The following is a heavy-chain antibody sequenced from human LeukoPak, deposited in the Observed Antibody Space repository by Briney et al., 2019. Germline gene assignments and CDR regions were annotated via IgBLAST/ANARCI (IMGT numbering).Heavy chain of an antibody. CDR2: ITVYNGNT. D-gene: IGHD3-10*01. Sequence: GASVKVSCKASGYTFTSYDINWVRQATGQGLEWMGWITVYNGNTNYAQKLQGRVTMTTDSSTSTAYMELRSLRSDDTAVYYCALWGASGSDSWFDPWGQGTLVTVSS. CDR1: GYTFTSYD. J-gene: IGHJ5*02. V-gene: IGHV1-18*01. CDR3: ALWGASGSDSWFDP.